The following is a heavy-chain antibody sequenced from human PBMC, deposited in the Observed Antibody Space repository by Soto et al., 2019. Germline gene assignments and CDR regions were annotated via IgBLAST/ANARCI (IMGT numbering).Heavy chain of an antibody. CDR1: GGSISSSSYY. J-gene: IGHJ4*02. V-gene: IGHV4-39*01. CDR3: ARRTTYYSYFEY. D-gene: IGHD3-10*01. Sequence: QLQLQESGPGLVKPSETLSLTCTVSGGSISSSSYYWGWIRQPPGKGLEWIGSIYYSGSTYYNPSLKSRVTISVDTSKNQFSLKLSSVTAADTAVYYCARRTTYYSYFEYWGQGTLVTVSS. CDR2: IYYSGST.